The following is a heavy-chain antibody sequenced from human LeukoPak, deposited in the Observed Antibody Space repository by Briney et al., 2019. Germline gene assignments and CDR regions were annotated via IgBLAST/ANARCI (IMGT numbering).Heavy chain of an antibody. CDR2: ISWNSGSI. D-gene: IGHD2-21*02. Sequence: PGGSLRLSCAASGFTFDDYAMHWVRQVPGKGLEWVSGISWNSGSIGYADSVKGRFTISRDNAKNSLYLQMNSLRAEDTALYYCAKDCGGDCTDAFDIWGQGTMITVSS. CDR1: GFTFDDYA. CDR3: AKDCGGDCTDAFDI. J-gene: IGHJ3*02. V-gene: IGHV3-9*01.